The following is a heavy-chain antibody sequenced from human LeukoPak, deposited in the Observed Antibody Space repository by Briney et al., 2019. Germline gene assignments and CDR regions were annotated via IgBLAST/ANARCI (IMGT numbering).Heavy chain of an antibody. Sequence: GGSARLSCAASGFTFSSYEMNWVRQAPGKGLEWVSYISSSGSTIYYADSVKGQFTISRDSAKNTLYLQMNSLRAEDTAVYFCARSWGSAGHFDSWGEGTLVTVSS. V-gene: IGHV3-48*03. CDR2: ISSSGSTI. D-gene: IGHD7-27*01. CDR3: ARSWGSAGHFDS. CDR1: GFTFSSYE. J-gene: IGHJ5*01.